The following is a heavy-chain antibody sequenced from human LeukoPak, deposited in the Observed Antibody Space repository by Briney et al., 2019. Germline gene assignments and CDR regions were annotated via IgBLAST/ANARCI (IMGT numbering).Heavy chain of an antibody. V-gene: IGHV1-2*02. D-gene: IGHD6-13*01. CDR2: INPNNGDT. J-gene: IGHJ4*02. CDR1: GYTFTDYY. Sequence: ASVKVSCKASGYTFTDYYMHWVRQAPGQGLEWMGWINPNNGDTSYAQKFQGRVTMTRDTSISTAYMELSSLRSDDTAVYYCARGRNIAVGGTSLVAHWGQGTLGTVSS. CDR3: ARGRNIAVGGTSLVAH.